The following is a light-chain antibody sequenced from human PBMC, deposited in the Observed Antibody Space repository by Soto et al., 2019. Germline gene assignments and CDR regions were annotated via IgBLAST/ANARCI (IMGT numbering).Light chain of an antibody. V-gene: IGKV3-20*01. CDR3: QQYGSSLFT. J-gene: IGKJ3*01. CDR2: GAS. Sequence: EIVLTQSPGTLSLSPEEGATLSCRASQSVSSSYLAWYQQKPGQAPRLLIYGASSRATAIPDRFSGSGSGTDFTLTISRLEPEDFAVYYCQQYGSSLFTFGPGTKVDIK. CDR1: QSVSSSY.